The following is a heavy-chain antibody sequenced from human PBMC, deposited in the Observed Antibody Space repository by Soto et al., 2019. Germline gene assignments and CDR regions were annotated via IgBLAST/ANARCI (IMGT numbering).Heavy chain of an antibody. CDR1: GFTFCSYA. CDR2: ITGSGGST. CDR3: ANMGAMRWFDP. J-gene: IGHJ5*02. Sequence: GGSLRLSCAASGFTFCSYAMTWVPQAPGMGLEWVSAITGSGGSTYYADSVKGRFTISRDNSKNTLFLQMNSLSAEDTAVYYCANMGAMRWFDPWGQGTLVTVS. V-gene: IGHV3-23*01. D-gene: IGHD2-2*01.